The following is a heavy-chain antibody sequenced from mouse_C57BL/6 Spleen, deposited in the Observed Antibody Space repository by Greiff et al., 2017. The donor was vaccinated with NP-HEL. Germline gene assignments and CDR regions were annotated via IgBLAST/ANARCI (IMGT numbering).Heavy chain of an antibody. V-gene: IGHV1-69*01. Sequence: QVQLQQPGAELVMPGASVKLSCKASGYTFTSYWMHWVKQRPGQGLEWIGEIDPSDSYTNYNQKFKGKSTLTVDKSSSTAYMQLSSLTSEDSAVYYCARGWLLRPMDYWGQGTSVTVSS. CDR1: GYTFTSYW. D-gene: IGHD2-3*01. CDR2: IDPSDSYT. CDR3: ARGWLLRPMDY. J-gene: IGHJ4*01.